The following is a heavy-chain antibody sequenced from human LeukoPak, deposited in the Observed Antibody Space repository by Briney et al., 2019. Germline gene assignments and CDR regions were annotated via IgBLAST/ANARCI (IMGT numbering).Heavy chain of an antibody. Sequence: SETLSLTCAVYGGSFSGYYWSWIRQPPGKGLEWIGEINHSGSTNYNPSLKSRVTISVDTSKNQFSLKLSSVTAADTAVYYCARSGDYDILTGSKYYFDYWGQGTLVTVSS. CDR2: INHSGST. V-gene: IGHV4-34*01. D-gene: IGHD3-9*01. CDR3: ARSGDYDILTGSKYYFDY. CDR1: GGSFSGYY. J-gene: IGHJ4*02.